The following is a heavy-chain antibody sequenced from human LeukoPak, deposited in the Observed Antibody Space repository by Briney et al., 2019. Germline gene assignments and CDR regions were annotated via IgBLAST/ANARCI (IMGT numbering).Heavy chain of an antibody. CDR3: AGVIYCGGDCRLFDS. V-gene: IGHV4-59*01. CDR2: IYYTGST. D-gene: IGHD2-21*02. Sequence: SETLSLTCSVSGGSTSSYYWSWIRQPPGKGLEWIGYIYYTGSTNYSPSLKRRVTISVDTSKNQFSLKLSSVTAADTAMYYCAGVIYCGGDCRLFDSWGQGILVTVSS. CDR1: GGSTSSYY. J-gene: IGHJ4*02.